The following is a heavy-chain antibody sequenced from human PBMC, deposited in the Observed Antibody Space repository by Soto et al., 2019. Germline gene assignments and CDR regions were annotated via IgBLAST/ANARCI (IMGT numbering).Heavy chain of an antibody. CDR3: ARADYCCGSSCLRSDHSHSALDV. V-gene: IGHV1-18*01. J-gene: IGHJ6*02. Sequence: ASVKVSCKASGYSFTKYATNWVRQAPGQGLEWMGWISDDSGDKGYTNDALKIQGRVTMITDTATSTVYMELRSVRPEVTAVYYCARADYCCGSSCLRSDHSHSALDVWGQGTTVTVSS. D-gene: IGHD2-15*01. CDR1: GYSFTKYA. CDR2: ISDDSGDKGYT.